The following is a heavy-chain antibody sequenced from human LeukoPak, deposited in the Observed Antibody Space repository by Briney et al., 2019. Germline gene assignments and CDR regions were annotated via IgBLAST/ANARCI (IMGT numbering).Heavy chain of an antibody. CDR3: ARQGGTYFPHFDV. V-gene: IGHV4-59*08. CDR1: GGSISGAY. D-gene: IGHD2/OR15-2a*01. J-gene: IGHJ4*02. CDR2: IYFPGHT. Sequence: SETLSLTCTVSGGSISGAYWSWIRQSPGKELELIGYIYFPGHTNYKPSLRSRVTISGDTSKNVFSLTLNSVTAADTAIYYCARQGGTYFPHFDVWGPGTLVTVSS.